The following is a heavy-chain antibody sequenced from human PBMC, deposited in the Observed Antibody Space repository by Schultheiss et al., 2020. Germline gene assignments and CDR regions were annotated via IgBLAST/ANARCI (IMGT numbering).Heavy chain of an antibody. CDR3: ARPAGTDNFGIKWYFDL. V-gene: IGHV4-34*01. Sequence: SETLSLTCAVYGGSFSGYYWSWIRQPPGKGLEWIGSIYYSGSTYYNPSLKSRVTISVDRSKNQISLKLSSVTAADTAVYYCARPAGTDNFGIKWYFDLWGRGTRVTVSS. D-gene: IGHD1-1*01. J-gene: IGHJ2*01. CDR1: GGSFSGYY. CDR2: IYYSGST.